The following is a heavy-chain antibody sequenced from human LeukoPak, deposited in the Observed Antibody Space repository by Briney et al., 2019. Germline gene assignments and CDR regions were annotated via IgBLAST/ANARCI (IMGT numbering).Heavy chain of an antibody. Sequence: PSETLSLTCTVSGGSISSYYWSWIRQPPGKGLEWIGYIYYSGSTNYNPSLTSRVTISVDTSKNQFSLKLSSVTAADTAVYYCARRGPDWYFDLWGRGTLVTVSS. CDR3: ARRGPDWYFDL. CDR1: GGSISSYY. CDR2: IYYSGST. J-gene: IGHJ2*01. V-gene: IGHV4-59*01.